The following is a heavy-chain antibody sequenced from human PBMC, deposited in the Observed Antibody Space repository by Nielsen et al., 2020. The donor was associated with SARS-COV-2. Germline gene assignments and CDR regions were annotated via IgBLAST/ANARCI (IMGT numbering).Heavy chain of an antibody. J-gene: IGHJ6*03. V-gene: IGHV3-73*01. D-gene: IGHD6-19*01. Sequence: GGSLRLSCAASGFTFSGPAMHWVRQASGKGLEWVGRIRSRLNSYATAYAASVKGRFTISRDDSSNTAYLQMNSLKTEDTAVYYCARQDSSGWFKYYYYMDVGGKGTTVTVSS. CDR1: GFTFSGPA. CDR3: ARQDSSGWFKYYYYMDV. CDR2: IRSRLNSYAT.